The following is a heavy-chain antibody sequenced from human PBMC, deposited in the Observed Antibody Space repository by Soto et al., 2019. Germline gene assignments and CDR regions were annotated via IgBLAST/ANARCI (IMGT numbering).Heavy chain of an antibody. Sequence: SETLSLTCSVSGGSISTDTYYWAWIRQPPGKGLEWIGSIYYSGSAYYNPSLYGRVTISLDTSQNQFSLKLNSVTAADTALFYCASHGSYSGHDYFDTWRQGPPVTVSS. CDR3: ASHGSYSGHDYFDT. V-gene: IGHV4-39*01. CDR1: GGSISTDTYY. CDR2: IYYSGSA. D-gene: IGHD2-15*01. J-gene: IGHJ4*02.